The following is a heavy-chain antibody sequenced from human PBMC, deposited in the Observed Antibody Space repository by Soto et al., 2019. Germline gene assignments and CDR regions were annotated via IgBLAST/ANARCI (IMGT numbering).Heavy chain of an antibody. CDR3: ARVEGYGSGSRHFDN. J-gene: IGHJ4*02. D-gene: IGHD3-10*01. CDR1: GYTFSTYG. CDR2: SVADSGNT. V-gene: IGHV1-18*01. Sequence: QVQLVQSGAEVTRPGASVRVSCKTSGYTFSTYGVSWVRQAPGQGLEWLGWSVADSGNTGYTQKFHGRVTVTTDRSTNTAYMELRSLRSDDTAHYYCARVEGYGSGSRHFDNWGQGTLVTVSS.